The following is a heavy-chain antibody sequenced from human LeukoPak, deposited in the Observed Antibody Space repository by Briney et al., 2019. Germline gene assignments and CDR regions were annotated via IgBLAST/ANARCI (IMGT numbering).Heavy chain of an antibody. V-gene: IGHV4-39*01. D-gene: IGHD1-26*01. CDR3: ARLDDVGLTGSGCLDP. J-gene: IGHJ5*02. CDR2: IFFTGST. CDR1: GGSITSGTYY. Sequence: PSETLSLTCTVSGGSITSGTYYWGWIRQAPGNRVEWIGSIFFTGSTYYNPSLKSRVTISVDTSKNQFSLNLSSVTAADTAVYFCARLDDVGLTGSGCLDPWGQGVLATVSS.